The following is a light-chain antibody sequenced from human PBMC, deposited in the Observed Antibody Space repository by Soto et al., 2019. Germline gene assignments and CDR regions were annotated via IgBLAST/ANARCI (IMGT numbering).Light chain of an antibody. J-gene: IGKJ3*01. Sequence: EIVMTQSPATLSVSPGERASLSCRASQSVGSKLAWYQHKPCQAPRLLIYDASTRATGFPARFSGSGSGTEFTLTISSLQPEDFAVYYCQQYNNWPPFTFGPGTKVDIK. CDR2: DAS. CDR3: QQYNNWPPFT. CDR1: QSVGSK. V-gene: IGKV3-15*01.